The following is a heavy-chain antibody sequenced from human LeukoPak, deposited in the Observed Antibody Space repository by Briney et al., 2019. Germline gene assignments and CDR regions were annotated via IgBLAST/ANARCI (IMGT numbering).Heavy chain of an antibody. CDR3: ARELASNIRSFDV. V-gene: IGHV1-2*06. CDR2: INPNSGGT. D-gene: IGHD2/OR15-2a*01. Sequence: SVKISCKASGYTFTGYYMHWVRQAPGQGLEWIGRINPNSGGTNYAQKFQGRVTMTTDTSTSTAYMELRSLRSDDTAVYYCARELASNIRSFDVWGQGTRVTVSS. CDR1: GYTFTGYY. J-gene: IGHJ3*01.